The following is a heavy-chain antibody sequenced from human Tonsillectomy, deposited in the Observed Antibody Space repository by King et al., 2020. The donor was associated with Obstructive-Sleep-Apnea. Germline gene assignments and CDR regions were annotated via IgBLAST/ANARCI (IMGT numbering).Heavy chain of an antibody. CDR2: ISPMGGST. Sequence: LQLVQSGAEVKKPGASVKLSCKASGYTFTSYYMHWVRQAPGQGLEWMGMISPMGGSTSYAQKFQGRVTMTRDTSTSPVYMELSSLRSGDTAVYYCARVGVAGSSHGRVYFDYWGQGTLVTVSS. CDR3: ARVGVAGSSHGRVYFDY. J-gene: IGHJ4*02. V-gene: IGHV1-46*01. D-gene: IGHD6-6*01. CDR1: GYTFTSYY.